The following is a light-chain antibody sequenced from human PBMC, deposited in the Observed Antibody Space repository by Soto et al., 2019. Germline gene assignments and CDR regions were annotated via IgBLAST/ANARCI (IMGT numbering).Light chain of an antibody. CDR3: QQANSCPLT. CDR1: QSISSW. V-gene: IGKV1-5*01. J-gene: IGKJ4*01. Sequence: DIRMSQSPATVSASVRDRVTITCRASQSISSWLAWYQQKPGKAPKLLIYDASSLESGVPSRFSGSGSGTDFTLTISILQPEDFATYYCQQANSCPLTFGGGTKVDI. CDR2: DAS.